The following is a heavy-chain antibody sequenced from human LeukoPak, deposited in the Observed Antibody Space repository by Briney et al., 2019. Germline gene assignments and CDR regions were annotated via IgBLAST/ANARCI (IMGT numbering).Heavy chain of an antibody. D-gene: IGHD3-10*01. CDR1: GFTFSSYA. CDR2: ISGSGGST. V-gene: IGHV3-23*01. CDR3: AKDKDGSGSYSFGGLDP. J-gene: IGHJ5*02. Sequence: PGGSLRLSCAASGFTFSSYAMSWVRQAPGKGLEWVSAISGSGGSTYYADSVKGRFTISRDNSKNTLYLQMNSLRAEDTALYYCAKDKDGSGSYSFGGLDPWGQGTLVTVSS.